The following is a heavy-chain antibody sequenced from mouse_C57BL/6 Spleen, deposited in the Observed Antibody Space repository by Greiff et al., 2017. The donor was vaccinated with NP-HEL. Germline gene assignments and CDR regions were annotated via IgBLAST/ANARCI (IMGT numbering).Heavy chain of an antibody. J-gene: IGHJ2*01. V-gene: IGHV1-64*01. D-gene: IGHD2-1*01. CDR2: IHPNSGST. CDR3: AREGHYDGNVLDWFDY. Sequence: QVQLQQPGAELVKPGASVKLSCKASGYTFTSYWMHWVKQRPGQGLEWIGMIHPNSGSTNYNEKFKSKATLTVDTSSSTAYMQLSSLTSEDSAVYYCAREGHYDGNVLDWFDYWGQGTTLTVSS. CDR1: GYTFTSYW.